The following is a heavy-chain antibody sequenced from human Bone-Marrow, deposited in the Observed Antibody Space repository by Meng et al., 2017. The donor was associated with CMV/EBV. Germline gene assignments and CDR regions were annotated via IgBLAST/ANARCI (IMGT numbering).Heavy chain of an antibody. Sequence: GESLKISCAASGFTFSSYAMHWVRQAPGKGLEWVAVISYDGSNKYYADSVKGRFTIPRDNSKSTLYLQMNSLRAEDTAVYYCARGLYQLLPTGFDYWGQGTRVTGSS. CDR1: GFTFSSYA. D-gene: IGHD2-2*01. CDR2: ISYDGSNK. CDR3: ARGLYQLLPTGFDY. V-gene: IGHV3-30*04. J-gene: IGHJ4*02.